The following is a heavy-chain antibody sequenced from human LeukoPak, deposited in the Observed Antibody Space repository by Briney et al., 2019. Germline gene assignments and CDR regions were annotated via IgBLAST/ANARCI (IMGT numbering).Heavy chain of an antibody. CDR3: VRQGGWGGAASLIEF. Sequence: SETLSLTCTVSGVSISTSTHYWAWIRQPPRKGLEWIGSMFYRGSTYYNASLKSRVTLSVDTSRNQFSLKLSSVTPSDTAMYYCVRQGGWGGAASLIEFWGQGTLVTVSS. D-gene: IGHD2-15*01. V-gene: IGHV4-39*01. J-gene: IGHJ4*02. CDR2: MFYRGST. CDR1: GVSISTSTHY.